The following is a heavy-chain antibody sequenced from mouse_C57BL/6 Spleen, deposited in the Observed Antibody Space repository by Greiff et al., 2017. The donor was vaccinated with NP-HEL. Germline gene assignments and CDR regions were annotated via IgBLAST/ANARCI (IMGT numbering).Heavy chain of an antibody. Sequence: QVQLQQPGAELVRPGSSVKLSCKASGYTFTSYWMDWVKQRPGQGLEWIGNIYPSDSETHYNQKFKDKATLTVDKSSSTAYMQLSSLTSEDSAVYYCARDGYQAWFAYWGQGTLVTVSA. D-gene: IGHD2-3*01. CDR1: GYTFTSYW. CDR2: IYPSDSET. J-gene: IGHJ3*01. V-gene: IGHV1-61*01. CDR3: ARDGYQAWFAY.